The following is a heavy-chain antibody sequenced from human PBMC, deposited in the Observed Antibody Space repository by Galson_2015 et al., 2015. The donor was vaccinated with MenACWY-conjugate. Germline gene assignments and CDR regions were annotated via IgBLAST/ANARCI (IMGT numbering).Heavy chain of an antibody. Sequence: GLEWIGYISYIGSANYNPSLKSRVTISVDTSKNQFSLKLTSMTAADTAVYYCAAFKRREGYCSGGSCYNYYYSGMDVWGQGTTVTVSS. CDR3: AAFKRREGYCSGGSCYNYYYSGMDV. D-gene: IGHD2-15*01. J-gene: IGHJ6*02. V-gene: IGHV4-59*01. CDR2: ISYIGSA.